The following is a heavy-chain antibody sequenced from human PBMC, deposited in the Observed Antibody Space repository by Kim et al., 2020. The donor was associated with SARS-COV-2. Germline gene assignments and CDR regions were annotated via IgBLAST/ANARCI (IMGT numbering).Heavy chain of an antibody. V-gene: IGHV3-23*01. CDR2: ISGSGGST. CDR3: AKGAYCSSTSCYIYYYYYGMDV. D-gene: IGHD2-2*01. CDR1: GFTFSSYA. J-gene: IGHJ6*02. Sequence: GGSLRLSCAASGFTFSSYAMSWVRQAPGKGLEWVSAISGSGGSTYYADSVKGRFTISRDNSKNTLYLQMNSLRAEDTAVYYCAKGAYCSSTSCYIYYYYYGMDVWGQGTTVTVSS.